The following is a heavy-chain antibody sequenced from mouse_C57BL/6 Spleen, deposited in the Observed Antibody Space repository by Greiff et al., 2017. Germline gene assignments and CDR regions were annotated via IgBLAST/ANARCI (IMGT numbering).Heavy chain of an antibody. CDR3: ARKGLRNWYFDV. Sequence: EVQLQQSGPELVKPGASVKIPCKASGYTFSDYNMDWVKQSHGKSLEWIGDINPNSGGTIYNQKFKGKATLTVDKSSSTAKRWIRSLTSEDTAVYLCARKGLRNWYFDVWGTGTTVTVSS. CDR2: INPNSGGT. V-gene: IGHV1-18*01. J-gene: IGHJ1*03. CDR1: GYTFSDYN. D-gene: IGHD3-1*01.